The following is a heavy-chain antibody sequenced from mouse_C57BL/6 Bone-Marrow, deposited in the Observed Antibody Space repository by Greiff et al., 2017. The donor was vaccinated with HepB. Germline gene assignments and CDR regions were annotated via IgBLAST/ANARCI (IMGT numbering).Heavy chain of an antibody. J-gene: IGHJ4*01. V-gene: IGHV5-12*01. CDR3: ASSITTVTSYAMDY. CDR1: GFTFSDYY. D-gene: IGHD1-1*01. Sequence: EVKLVESGGGLVQPGGSLKLSCAASGFTFSDYYMYWVRQTPEKRLEWVAYISNGGGSTYYPDTVKGRFTISRDNAKNTLYLQMSRLKSEDTAMYYCASSITTVTSYAMDYWGQGTSVTVSS. CDR2: ISNGGGST.